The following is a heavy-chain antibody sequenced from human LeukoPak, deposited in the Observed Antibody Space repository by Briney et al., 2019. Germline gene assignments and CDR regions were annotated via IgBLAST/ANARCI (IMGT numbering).Heavy chain of an antibody. CDR2: INPNSGGT. V-gene: IGHV1-2*04. D-gene: IGHD6-6*01. CDR3: ASSPRIAARYWFDP. Sequence: VASVKVSCKASGYTFTGYYMHWVRQAPGQGLEWMGWINPNSGGTNYAQKFQGWVTMTRDTSISTAYMELSSLRSEDTAVYYCASSPRIAARYWFDPWGQGTLVTVSS. CDR1: GYTFTGYY. J-gene: IGHJ5*02.